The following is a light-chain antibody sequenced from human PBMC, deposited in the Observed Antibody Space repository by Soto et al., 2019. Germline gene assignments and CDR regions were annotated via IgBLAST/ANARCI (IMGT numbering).Light chain of an antibody. Sequence: IQLTQSPSSLSASVGDRVTITCRASQGTSSYLAWYQQKPGKAPKLLISAISTLQSGVPSRFSGSGSGTDFTLTISSLQPEDFATYYCQQLNSYPITFGQGTRLEIK. CDR2: AIS. CDR3: QQLNSYPIT. CDR1: QGTSSY. V-gene: IGKV1-9*01. J-gene: IGKJ5*01.